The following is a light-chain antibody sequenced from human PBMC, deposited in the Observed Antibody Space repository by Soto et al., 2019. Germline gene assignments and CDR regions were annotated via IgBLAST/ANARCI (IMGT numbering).Light chain of an antibody. CDR2: RNN. CDR1: SSNIGSNY. CDR3: AASDDSLSGPV. J-gene: IGLJ3*02. Sequence: QTVVTQPPSASGTPGQRVSISCSGSSSNIGSNYVYWYQQLPGTAPKLLIYRNNQRPSGVPDRFSGSKSGTSASLAISGLRSEDEADYYCAASDDSLSGPVFGGGTQLTVL. V-gene: IGLV1-47*01.